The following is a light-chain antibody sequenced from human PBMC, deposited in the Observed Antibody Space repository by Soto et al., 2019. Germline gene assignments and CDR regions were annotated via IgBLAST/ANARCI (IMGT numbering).Light chain of an antibody. CDR2: DAS. V-gene: IGKV3-11*01. J-gene: IGKJ1*01. Sequence: EIVLTQSPATLSLSPGERATLSCRASQSVSSYLAWYQQKPGQAPRLLIYDASNRATGIPARFNGSGSGTDFTLTISSLEPEDFAVYYCQQRSSWPPWAFGQGTKVEIK. CDR3: QQRSSWPPWA. CDR1: QSVSSY.